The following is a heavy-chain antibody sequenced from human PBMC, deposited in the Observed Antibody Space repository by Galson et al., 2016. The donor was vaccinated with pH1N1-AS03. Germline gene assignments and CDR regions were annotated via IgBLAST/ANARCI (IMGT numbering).Heavy chain of an antibody. Sequence: SLRLSCAASGFTFSSYAMHWVRQAPGKGLEGVAVISYEGSDKYYVNSVKGRFTTSRDNSKTTLYLQMTSLEATDTAVYYCARDHDFWTGYSGGYYYYIDVWGKGTTVTVSS. D-gene: IGHD3/OR15-3a*01. V-gene: IGHV3-30*01. J-gene: IGHJ6*03. CDR1: GFTFSSYA. CDR3: ARDHDFWTGYSGGYYYYIDV. CDR2: ISYEGSDK.